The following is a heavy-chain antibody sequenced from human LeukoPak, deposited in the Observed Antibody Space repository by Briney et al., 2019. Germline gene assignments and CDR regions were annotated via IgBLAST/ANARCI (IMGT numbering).Heavy chain of an antibody. D-gene: IGHD4-17*01. CDR3: ARPPIHDYGDYGLFDY. Sequence: GESLKISCKGSGYSFTSYWISWVRQMPGKGLEWMGRIDPSDSYTNYSPSFQGHVTISADKSISTAYLQWSSLKASDTAMYYCARPPIHDYGDYGLFDYWGQGTLVTVSS. CDR2: IDPSDSYT. CDR1: GYSFTSYW. V-gene: IGHV5-10-1*01. J-gene: IGHJ4*02.